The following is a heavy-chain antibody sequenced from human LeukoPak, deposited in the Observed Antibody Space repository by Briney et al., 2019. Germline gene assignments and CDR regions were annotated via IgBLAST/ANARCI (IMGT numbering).Heavy chain of an antibody. CDR1: GFTFSSYW. J-gene: IGHJ6*02. Sequence: GGSLRLSCAASGFTFSSYWMSWVRQAPGKGLEWVANIKQDGSEKYYVDSVKGRFTISRDNAKNSLYLQMNSLRAEDTAVYYCARARGADTLYYHYYGMDVWGQGTTVTVSS. CDR3: ARARGADTLYYHYYGMDV. D-gene: IGHD1-26*01. CDR2: IKQDGSEK. V-gene: IGHV3-7*04.